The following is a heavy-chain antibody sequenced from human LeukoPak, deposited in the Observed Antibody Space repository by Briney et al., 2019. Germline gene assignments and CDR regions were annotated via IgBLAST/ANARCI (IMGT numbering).Heavy chain of an antibody. Sequence: GGSLRLSCAASGFTFSSYWMHWVRQAPGKGLVWVSHINSDGSTTSYADSVKGRFTISRDNAKNTLYLQMNSLRAEDTAVYFCARDEGYYFDYWGQGALVTVSS. CDR3: ARDEGYYFDY. V-gene: IGHV3-74*01. J-gene: IGHJ4*02. CDR2: INSDGSTT. CDR1: GFTFSSYW.